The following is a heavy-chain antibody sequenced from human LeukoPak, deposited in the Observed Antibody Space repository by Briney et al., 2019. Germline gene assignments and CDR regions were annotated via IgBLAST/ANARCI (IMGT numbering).Heavy chain of an antibody. CDR3: ARDRGVTIVSGY. V-gene: IGHV1-18*01. CDR2: ISAYNGNT. D-gene: IGHD4-11*01. CDR1: GYTFTSSR. Sequence: ASVKVSCKASGYTFTSSRISWVRQAPGQGLEWMGWISAYNGNTNYAQKLQGRVTMTTDTSTSTAYMELRSLRSDDTAVYYCARDRGVTIVSGYLGQGTLVTVSS. J-gene: IGHJ4*02.